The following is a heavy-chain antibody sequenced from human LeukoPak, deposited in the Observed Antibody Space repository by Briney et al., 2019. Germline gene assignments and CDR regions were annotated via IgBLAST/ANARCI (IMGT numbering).Heavy chain of an antibody. Sequence: GGSLRLSCAASGFTFSSYVMSWVRQAPGKGLEWVSAISGSGGSTYYADSVKGRFTISRDNSKNTLYLQMNSLRAEDTAVYYCAKDRVHYYGSGSYYSYWGQRTLVTVSS. D-gene: IGHD3-10*01. CDR3: AKDRVHYYGSGSYYSY. CDR2: ISGSGGST. CDR1: GFTFSSYV. V-gene: IGHV3-23*01. J-gene: IGHJ4*02.